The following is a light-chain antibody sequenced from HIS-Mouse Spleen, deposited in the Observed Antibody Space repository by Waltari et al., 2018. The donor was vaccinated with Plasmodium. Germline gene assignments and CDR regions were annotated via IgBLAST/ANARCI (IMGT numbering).Light chain of an antibody. CDR1: RSDVGSYNL. J-gene: IGLJ2*01. CDR3: CSYAGSSTFVV. CDR2: EGS. V-gene: IGLV2-23*03. Sequence: QSALTQPASVSGSPGQSITISCTGTRSDVGSYNLVSWYQQHPGKAPKLMIYEGSKRPSGVSNRFPGSKSGNTASLTISGLQAEDEADYYCCSYAGSSTFVVFGGGTKLTVL.